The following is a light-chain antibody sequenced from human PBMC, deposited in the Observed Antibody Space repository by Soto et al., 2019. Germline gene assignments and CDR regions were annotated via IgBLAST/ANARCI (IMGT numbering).Light chain of an antibody. V-gene: IGKV3-20*01. Sequence: ETTLTQSPDTLSLSPGEGATLSCRASQIIGSAYLAWYQQKPGQAPRLLIFGASTRATGTPHRFSGSGSGTDFTLTSSALESEDVGVYYCQHYGRSSSFGRGTKVEIK. CDR1: QIIGSAY. CDR2: GAS. CDR3: QHYGRSSS. J-gene: IGKJ1*01.